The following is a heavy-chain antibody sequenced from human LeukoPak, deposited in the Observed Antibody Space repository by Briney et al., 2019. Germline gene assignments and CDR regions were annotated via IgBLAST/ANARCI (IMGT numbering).Heavy chain of an antibody. CDR3: GRSDYGDYGITY. CDR2: IIPIFGTA. CDR1: GYTLTELS. V-gene: IGHV1-69*05. Sequence: SVKVSCKVSGYTLTELSMHWVRQAPGQGLEWMGGIIPIFGTANYAQKFQGRVTITRDTSASTVYMELTSLRSEDTAVYYCGRSDYGDYGITYWGQGTLVTVSS. D-gene: IGHD4-17*01. J-gene: IGHJ4*02.